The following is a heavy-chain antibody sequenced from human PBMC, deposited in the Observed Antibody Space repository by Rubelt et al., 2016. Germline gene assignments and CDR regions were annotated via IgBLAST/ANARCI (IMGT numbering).Heavy chain of an antibody. Sequence: IGDDGSNKYYADSVKGRFTISRDNSKNTLYLQMNSLRAEDTAVYYCASSIAARPYYFDYWGQGTLVTVSS. V-gene: IGHV3-33*01. D-gene: IGHD6-6*01. J-gene: IGHJ4*02. CDR3: ASSIAARPYYFDY. CDR2: IGDDGSNK.